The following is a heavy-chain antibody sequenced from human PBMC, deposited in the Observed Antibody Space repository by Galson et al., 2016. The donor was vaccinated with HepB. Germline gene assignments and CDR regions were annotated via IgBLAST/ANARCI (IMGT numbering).Heavy chain of an antibody. D-gene: IGHD3-22*01. V-gene: IGHV3-30*18. Sequence: SLRLSCAASGFTFSNYGMHWVRQAPGKGLEWVAAISYHGSNIYYGDSVKGRITISRDNSKNALYLQMNSLRPEATAVYYCAKGSYDRSGYYPNWFDPWGQGTLVTVSS. J-gene: IGHJ5*02. CDR1: GFTFSNYG. CDR3: AKGSYDRSGYYPNWFDP. CDR2: ISYHGSNI.